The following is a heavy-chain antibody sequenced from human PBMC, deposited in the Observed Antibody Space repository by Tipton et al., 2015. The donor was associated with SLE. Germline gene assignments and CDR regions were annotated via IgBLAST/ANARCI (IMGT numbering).Heavy chain of an antibody. CDR1: GYSFPSYW. CDR2: IHPSDSDA. J-gene: IGHJ2*01. D-gene: IGHD3-3*01. CDR3: AKRARPFGVTWHFDL. V-gene: IGHV5-51*03. Sequence: QLVQSGAAVRKPGESLRISCKASGYSFPSYWIGWVRQMPGKGLEWMGMIHPSDSDARYTPSFQGRVTLSADKSTTTAYLQWSSLRASDSAMYYCAKRARPFGVTWHFDLWGRGTRVTVSS.